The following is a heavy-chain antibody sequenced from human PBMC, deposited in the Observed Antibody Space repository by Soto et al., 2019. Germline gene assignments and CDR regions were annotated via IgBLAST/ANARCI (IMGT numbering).Heavy chain of an antibody. CDR2: IYYSGTT. V-gene: IGHV4-30-4*01. J-gene: IGHJ6*01. D-gene: IGHD5-12*01. Sequence: PSETLSLTCTVSGGSISSGDYYWSWTRQPPGQGLEWIGYIYYSGTTYYHPSLQSRVNISIDASKNHLSLKLRSVPAADTAMYYCARYGGGYVRPWFHNCLDVWGQGTTVTVSS. CDR3: ARYGGGYVRPWFHNCLDV. CDR1: GGSISSGDYY.